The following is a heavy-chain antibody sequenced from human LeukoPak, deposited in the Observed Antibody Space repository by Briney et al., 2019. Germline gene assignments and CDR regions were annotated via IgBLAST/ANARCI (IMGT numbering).Heavy chain of an antibody. D-gene: IGHD2-8*01. V-gene: IGHV4-34*01. J-gene: IGHJ2*01. CDR2: INRSGST. Sequence: PSETLSLTCAVYGGSFSGYYWSWIRQPPGKGLEWIGEINRSGSTNYNPSLKSRVTISVDTSKNQFSLKLSSVTAADTAVYYCARGPYIVLMVYAIKSSWYFDLWGRGTLVTVSS. CDR3: ARGPYIVLMVYAIKSSWYFDL. CDR1: GGSFSGYY.